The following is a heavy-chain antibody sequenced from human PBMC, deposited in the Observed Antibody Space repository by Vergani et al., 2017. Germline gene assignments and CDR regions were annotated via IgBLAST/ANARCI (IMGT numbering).Heavy chain of an antibody. Sequence: EVQLVESGGGLIQPGGSLRLSCAASGFTVSSNYMSWVRPAPGKGLEWVSVIYSGGSTYYADSVKGRFTISRDNSKNTLYLQMNSLRAEDTAVYYCARDPRPAEYCSGGSCYNGAEGYWGQGTLVTVSS. CDR1: GFTVSSNY. D-gene: IGHD2-15*01. J-gene: IGHJ4*02. V-gene: IGHV3-53*01. CDR2: IYSGGST. CDR3: ARDPRPAEYCSGGSCYNGAEGY.